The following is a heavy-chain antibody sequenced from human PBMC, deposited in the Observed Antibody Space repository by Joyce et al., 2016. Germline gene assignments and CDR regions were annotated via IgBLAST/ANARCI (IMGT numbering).Heavy chain of an antibody. CDR1: GITFKSYP. V-gene: IGHV3-30-3*01. CDR2: ISHDGTNK. CDR3: VRSLFPTLGMDV. Sequence: QVQLVESGGGVVQPGRSLRLSCAPSGITFKSYPIHWVRQAPGKGLELVSIISHDGTNKYYADSVKGRFTISRDSSKNMLYLEMNSLRPEDTAMYYCVRSLFPTLGMDVWGQGTTVTVSS. J-gene: IGHJ6*02.